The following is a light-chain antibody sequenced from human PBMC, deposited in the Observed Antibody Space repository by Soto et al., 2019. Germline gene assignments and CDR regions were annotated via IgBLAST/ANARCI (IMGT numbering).Light chain of an antibody. CDR3: QQYNSYSWT. Sequence: DIQMTQSPSTLSASVGDRVTITCRARQSISSWLAWYQQKPGKAPKLLIYDASSLESGVPSRFSGSESGTEFTLTISSLQPDDFATYYCQQYNSYSWTFGQGTKVEI. J-gene: IGKJ1*01. V-gene: IGKV1-5*01. CDR2: DAS. CDR1: QSISSW.